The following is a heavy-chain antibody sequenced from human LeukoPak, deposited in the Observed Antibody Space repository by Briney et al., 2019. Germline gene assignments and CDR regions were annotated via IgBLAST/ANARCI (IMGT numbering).Heavy chain of an antibody. D-gene: IGHD3-10*01. CDR2: TDYSGST. CDR1: GGSISTISSY. J-gene: IGHJ3*02. CDR3: ARGLGYGSGSYYLGFDM. Sequence: PSDTVSLTCTVFGGSISTISSYWGWIRQPPAKGVEWVGSTDYSGSTYDSPSLKSRVTISVDTSRNQFSLKLSSVSAADTAVYYCARGLGYGSGSYYLGFDMWGQGTMVTVSS. V-gene: IGHV4-39*01.